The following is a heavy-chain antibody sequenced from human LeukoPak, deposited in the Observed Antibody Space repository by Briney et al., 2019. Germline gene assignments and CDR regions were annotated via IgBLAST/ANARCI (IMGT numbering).Heavy chain of an antibody. D-gene: IGHD4-17*01. CDR3: ARDDYGDYGVTYDAGQNDY. CDR2: INPNSGGT. CDR1: GYTFTGYY. V-gene: IGHV1-2*02. J-gene: IGHJ4*02. Sequence: GASVKVSCKASGYTFTGYYMHWVRQAPGQGLEWIGWINPNSGGTNYAQKFQGRVTMTRDTSISTAYMELSRLRSDDTAVYYCARDDYGDYGVTYDAGQNDYWGQGTLVTVSS.